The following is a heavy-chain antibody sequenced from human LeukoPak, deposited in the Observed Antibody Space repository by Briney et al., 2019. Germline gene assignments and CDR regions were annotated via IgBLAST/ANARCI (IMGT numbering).Heavy chain of an antibody. CDR3: ARDGKYGCSGGSCYSDY. CDR1: GYTFTSYH. D-gene: IGHD2-15*01. J-gene: IGHJ4*02. CDR2: INPSGGST. Sequence: EASVKVSCKASGYTFTSYHMHWVRQAPGQGLEWMGIINPSGGSTSYAQKFQGRVTMTRDMSTSTVYMELSSLRSEDTAVYYCARDGKYGCSGGSCYSDYWGQGTLVTVSS. V-gene: IGHV1-46*01.